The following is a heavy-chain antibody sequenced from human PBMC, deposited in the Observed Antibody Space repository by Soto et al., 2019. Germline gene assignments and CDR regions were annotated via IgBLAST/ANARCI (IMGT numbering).Heavy chain of an antibody. CDR2: ISYDGSNK. CDR3: ARLDFDY. CDR1: GFTFSSYG. D-gene: IGHD1-1*01. J-gene: IGHJ4*02. V-gene: IGHV3-30*03. Sequence: QVQLVESGGGVVQPGRSLRLSCAASGFTFSSYGMHWVRQAPGKGLEWVAVISYDGSNKYYADSVKGRFTISRDNSKNTLYLQINSLRAEDTAVYYCARLDFDYWGQGTLVTVSS.